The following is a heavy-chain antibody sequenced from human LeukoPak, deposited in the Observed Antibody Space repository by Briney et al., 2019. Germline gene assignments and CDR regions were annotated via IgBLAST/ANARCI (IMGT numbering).Heavy chain of an antibody. CDR2: INTDGSTT. V-gene: IGHV3-74*01. D-gene: IGHD2/OR15-2a*01. CDR1: GFTFNYYW. Sequence: GGSLRLSCEASGFTFNYYWMHWVRQAPGKGLVWVSRINTDGSTTTYADSVKGRFTISRDNAQNTLHLQMNSLRAEDTAVYYCARDFSGPVEYWGQGTLVTVSS. J-gene: IGHJ4*02. CDR3: ARDFSGPVEY.